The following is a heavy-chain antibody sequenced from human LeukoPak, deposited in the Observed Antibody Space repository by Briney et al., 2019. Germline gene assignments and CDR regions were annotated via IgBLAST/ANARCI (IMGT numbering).Heavy chain of an antibody. CDR2: IYYSGNT. D-gene: IGHD6-13*01. CDR1: GGFISGYY. V-gene: IGHV4-59*08. CDR3: ATHSAAAAVYLDY. Sequence: SETLSLTCTVSGGFISGYYWSWIRQPPGKGLEWMGYIYYSGNTNYNPSLKSRVTISVDTSKNQFSLKLSSVTAADTAVYYCATHSAAAAVYLDYWGQGTLVTVSS. J-gene: IGHJ4*02.